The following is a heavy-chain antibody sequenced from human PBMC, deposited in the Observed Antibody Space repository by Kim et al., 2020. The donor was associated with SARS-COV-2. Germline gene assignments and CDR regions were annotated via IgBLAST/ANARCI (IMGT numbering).Heavy chain of an antibody. CDR2: ISTSGTT. Sequence: SETLSLTCTVSGGSISSNYCSWIRQPAGKGLEWIGRISTSGTTNYNPSLKSRVTMSVDTSKNQFSLKLSSVTAADTAVYYCARHLRANSGYGLIDYWGQGTLVTFSS. J-gene: IGHJ4*02. CDR3: ARHLRANSGYGLIDY. CDR1: GGSISSNY. V-gene: IGHV4-4*07. D-gene: IGHD5-12*01.